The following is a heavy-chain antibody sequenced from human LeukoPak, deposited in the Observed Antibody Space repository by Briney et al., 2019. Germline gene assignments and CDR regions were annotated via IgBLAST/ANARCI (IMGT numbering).Heavy chain of an antibody. CDR1: GFTFSSYS. V-gene: IGHV3-48*01. CDR2: ISSSSSTI. D-gene: IGHD4-17*01. CDR3: ARDQLVRSRGYYFDY. Sequence: LPGGSLRLSCAASGFTFSSYSMNWVRQAPGKGLEWVSYISSSSSTIYYADSVKGRFTISRDNAKNSLYLQMNSLRAEDTAVYYCARDQLVRSRGYYFDYWGQGTLVTVSS. J-gene: IGHJ4*02.